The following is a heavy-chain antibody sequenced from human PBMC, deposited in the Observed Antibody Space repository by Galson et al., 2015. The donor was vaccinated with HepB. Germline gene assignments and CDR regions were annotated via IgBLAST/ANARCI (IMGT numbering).Heavy chain of an antibody. CDR1: GYTFTAYY. V-gene: IGHV1-2*06. Sequence: SVKVSCKASGYTFTAYYIHWVRQAPGQGLEWMGQINPHTSGTNYAQRFQGRVTMTSDTSISTAYMELRGLRYDDTAVYYCARPPSGYSYAMDVWGLGTTGTVSS. CDR3: ARPPSGYSYAMDV. J-gene: IGHJ6*02. CDR2: INPHTSGT. D-gene: IGHD5-18*01.